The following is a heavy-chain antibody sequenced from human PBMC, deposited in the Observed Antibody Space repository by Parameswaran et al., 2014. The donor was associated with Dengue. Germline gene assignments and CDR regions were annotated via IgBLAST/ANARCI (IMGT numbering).Heavy chain of an antibody. J-gene: IGHJ4*02. V-gene: IGHV7-4-1*02. CDR3: AREHYSSSSGLSYFDY. D-gene: IGHD6-6*01. CDR2: ITTNNGNP. Sequence: WVRQAPGQGLEWMGWITTNNGNPKYAQGFTGRFVFSLDTSVSTAYLQISSLKADDTAVYYCAREHYSSSSGLSYFDYWGPGNPGHRLL.